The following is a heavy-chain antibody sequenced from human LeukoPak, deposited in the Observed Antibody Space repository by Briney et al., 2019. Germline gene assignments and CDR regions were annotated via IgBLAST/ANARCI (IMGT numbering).Heavy chain of an antibody. J-gene: IGHJ3*02. V-gene: IGHV1-69*13. D-gene: IGHD2-15*01. CDR3: ATDIVVAVAATRTFDI. CDR1: GYTFTNYY. CDR2: IIPIFGTA. Sequence: GASVKISCKASGYTFTNYYMHWVRQAPGQGLEWMGGIIPIFGTANYVQKFQGRVTITADESTSTAYMELSSLRSEDTAVYYCATDIVVAVAATRTFDIWGQGTMVTVSS.